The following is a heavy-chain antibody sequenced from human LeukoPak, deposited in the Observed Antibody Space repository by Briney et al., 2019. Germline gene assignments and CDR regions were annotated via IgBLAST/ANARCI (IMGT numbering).Heavy chain of an antibody. CDR3: ASGRGYSCYQINVFDY. V-gene: IGHV1-2*02. D-gene: IGHD5-12*01. CDR2: INPNSGGT. J-gene: IGHJ4*02. Sequence: ASVKVSCKASGYTFTGYYMHWVRQAPGQGLEWMGWINPNSGGTNYAQSFQGRVTMTRDTSISTAYMELSRLRSDDTAVYYCASGRGYSCYQINVFDYWGQGTLVTVSS. CDR1: GYTFTGYY.